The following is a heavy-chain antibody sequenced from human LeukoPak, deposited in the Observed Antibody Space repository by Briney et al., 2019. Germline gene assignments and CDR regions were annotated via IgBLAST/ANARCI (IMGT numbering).Heavy chain of an antibody. J-gene: IGHJ4*02. CDR1: GLSLSTSGMR. CDR2: IDWDDDK. Sequence: SGPALVKPTQTLTLTCTFSGLSLSTSGMRVSWIRQPPGKALESLARIDWDDDKFYSTSLKTRLTISKDTSKNQVVLTMTNMDPVDTATYYCARSEGIAVAGTFFDYWGQGTLVTVSS. D-gene: IGHD6-19*01. CDR3: ARSEGIAVAGTFFDY. V-gene: IGHV2-70*04.